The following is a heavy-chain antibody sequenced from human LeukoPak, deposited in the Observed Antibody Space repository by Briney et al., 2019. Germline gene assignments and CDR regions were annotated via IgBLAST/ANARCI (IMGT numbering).Heavy chain of an antibody. V-gene: IGHV1-69*06. CDR2: IIPIFGTA. Sequence: SVKVSCKASGGTFSSYAISWVRQAPGQGLEWMGGIIPIFGTANYAQKFQGRVTITADKSTSTAYMELSSLRSEDTAVYYCARELAQLEDIVVVPAAMPWFDPWGQGTLVTVSS. D-gene: IGHD2-2*01. J-gene: IGHJ5*02. CDR3: ARELAQLEDIVVVPAAMPWFDP. CDR1: GGTFSSYA.